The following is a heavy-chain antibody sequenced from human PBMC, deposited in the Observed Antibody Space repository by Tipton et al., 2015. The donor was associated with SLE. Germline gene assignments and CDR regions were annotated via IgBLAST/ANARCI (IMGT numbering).Heavy chain of an antibody. CDR1: GVSVSSSTYY. CDR3: ARQGTGFGSGRDDC. Sequence: GLVKPSETLSLTCTVYGVSVSSSTYYWGWIRQPPGKGLERIGSIYYSRSTYYTPYLKSRVTSSVYTSKNQFPLSLYSVPVEYTAVYYCARQGTGFGSGRDDCWGQGILVTVSS. V-gene: IGHV4-39*01. J-gene: IGHJ4*02. CDR2: IYYSRST. D-gene: IGHD1-14*01.